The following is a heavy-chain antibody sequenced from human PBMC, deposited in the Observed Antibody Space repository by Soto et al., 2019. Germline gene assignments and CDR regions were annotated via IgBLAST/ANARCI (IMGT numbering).Heavy chain of an antibody. CDR3: TTDYGWAFAI. CDR1: RFTLSNAR. Sequence: EVQLMASGGGLVKPGESLRLSCAGSRFTLSNARMTWVRQAPGKGLEWVGRIKSKADNGTTDYPAAVKGRFTISIDDSRNTLYLQLNSPKTEDTAVYYCTTDYGWAFAIWGQGTMVTVSS. CDR2: IKSKADNGTT. D-gene: IGHD4-17*01. V-gene: IGHV3-15*01. J-gene: IGHJ3*02.